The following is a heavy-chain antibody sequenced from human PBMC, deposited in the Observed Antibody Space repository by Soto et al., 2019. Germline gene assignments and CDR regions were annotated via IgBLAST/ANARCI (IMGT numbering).Heavy chain of an antibody. J-gene: IGHJ6*03. CDR1: GGSISSGGYY. CDR3: ARGHYYYYYYMDV. V-gene: IGHV4-31*03. CDR2: IYYSGST. Sequence: QVQLQESGPGLVKPSQTLSLTCTVSGGSISSGGYYWSWIRQHPGKGLEWIGYIYYSGSTYYNPSLKRRVTISVDTSKNQFSLKLSSVTAADTAVYYCARGHYYYYYYMDVWGKGTTVTVSS.